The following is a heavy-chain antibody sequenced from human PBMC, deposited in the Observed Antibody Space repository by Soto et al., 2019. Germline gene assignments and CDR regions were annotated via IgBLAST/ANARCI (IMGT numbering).Heavy chain of an antibody. CDR2: LFPGGGT. D-gene: IGHD3-16*01. V-gene: IGHV3-66*01. CDR3: VREDGASPYDY. CDR1: GFSVSSKY. J-gene: IGHJ4*02. Sequence: GGSLRLSCAASGFSVSSKYMSWVRQAPGKGLEWISVLFPGGGTSYADSVRDRFTISRDNSKNTLYLQMSNVRAEDTAVYYCVREDGASPYDYWGQGTLVTVSS.